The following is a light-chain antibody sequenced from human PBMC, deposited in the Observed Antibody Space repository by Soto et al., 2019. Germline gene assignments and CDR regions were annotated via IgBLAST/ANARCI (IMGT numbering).Light chain of an antibody. CDR1: SSDVGGYNF. V-gene: IGLV2-14*03. CDR2: DVG. CDR3: SSYSRSSIPV. J-gene: IGLJ1*01. Sequence: QSVLTQPASVSGSPGQSITISCTGTSSDVGGYNFVSWYQQHPGKAPKLMIYDVGNRPSGVSIRFSGSKSDNTASLTISGLQAEYEADYYCSSYSRSSIPVFGTGTKLTVL.